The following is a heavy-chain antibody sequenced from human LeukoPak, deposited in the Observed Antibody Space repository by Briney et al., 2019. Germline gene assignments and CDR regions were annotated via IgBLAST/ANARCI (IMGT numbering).Heavy chain of an antibody. CDR3: TRVGYIDEGIDY. V-gene: IGHV3-7*04. CDR2: IKQDGSKK. CDR1: GFPFSSYW. D-gene: IGHD5-24*01. Sequence: GGSLRLSCVASGFPFSSYWMTWVRQAPGKGLEWVANIKQDGSKKSYVDSVKGRFTISRDNAKNSLYLQMSSLRAEDTAIYYCTRVGYIDEGIDYWGRGTLVTVSS. J-gene: IGHJ4*02.